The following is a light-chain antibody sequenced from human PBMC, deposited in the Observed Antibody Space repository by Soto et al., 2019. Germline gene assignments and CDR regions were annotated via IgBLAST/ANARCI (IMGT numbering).Light chain of an antibody. V-gene: IGKV1-5*01. CDR1: QSISSW. J-gene: IGKJ1*01. CDR3: QQYNSYRT. CDR2: DAS. Sequence: DIQMTQSPSTLSASVGDRVTITCRASQSISSWLAWYQQKPGEAPKLLIYDASSLESGVPSRFSGSGSGTEFTLTISRLQRDDFATYYCQQYNSYRTFGQGTKVEIK.